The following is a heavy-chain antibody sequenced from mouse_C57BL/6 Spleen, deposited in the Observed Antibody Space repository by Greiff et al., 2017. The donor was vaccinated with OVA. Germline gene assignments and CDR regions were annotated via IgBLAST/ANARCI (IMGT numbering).Heavy chain of an antibody. Sequence: EVQLQQSGPELVKPGASVKIPCKASGYTFTDYNMDWVKQSHGKSLEWIGDINPNNGGTIYNQKFKGKATLTVDKSSSTAYMELRSLTSEDTAVYYCARWTTVGPYFDYWGQGTTLTVSS. V-gene: IGHV1-18*01. CDR3: ARWTTVGPYFDY. D-gene: IGHD1-1*01. J-gene: IGHJ2*01. CDR1: GYTFTDYN. CDR2: INPNNGGT.